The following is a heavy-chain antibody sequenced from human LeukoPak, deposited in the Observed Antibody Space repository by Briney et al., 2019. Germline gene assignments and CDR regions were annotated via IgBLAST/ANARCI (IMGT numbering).Heavy chain of an antibody. J-gene: IGHJ4*02. CDR3: AREETGYCSGGSCYTGIDY. CDR1: GFTFSSYA. Sequence: PGRSLRLSCAASGFTFSSYAMHWVRQAPGKGLEWVAVISYDGSNKYHADSVKGRFTISRDNSKNTLYLQMNSLRAEDTAVYYCAREETGYCSGGSCYTGIDYWGQGTLVTVSS. CDR2: ISYDGSNK. V-gene: IGHV3-30-3*01. D-gene: IGHD2-15*01.